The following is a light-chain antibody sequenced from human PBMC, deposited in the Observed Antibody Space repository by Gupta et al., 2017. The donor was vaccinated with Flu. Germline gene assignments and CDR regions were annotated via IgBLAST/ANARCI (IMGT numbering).Light chain of an antibody. Sequence: IVLTQSPGTLSLSPGERATLSCRASQSISNTSLTWYQQKPGQAPRLLIFGSSNRATGIPDRFSGSGSGADFTLTISRLEPEDFAVYYCQQYVTSSWTFGQGTKVEL. J-gene: IGKJ1*01. V-gene: IGKV3-20*01. CDR2: GSS. CDR3: QQYVTSSWT. CDR1: QSISNTS.